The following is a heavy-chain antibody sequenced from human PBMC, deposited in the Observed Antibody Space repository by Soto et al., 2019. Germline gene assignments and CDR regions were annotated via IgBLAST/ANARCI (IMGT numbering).Heavy chain of an antibody. J-gene: IGHJ4*02. D-gene: IGHD6-19*01. Sequence: EVQLVESGGGLVKPGGSLRLSCAASGFTFSNAWMSWVRQAPGKGLEWVGRIKSKTDGGTTDYAAPVKGRFTISRDDSKNTLYLQMNSLKTEDTAVYYCTTGIAVAGTGIGYWGQGTLVTVSS. CDR1: GFTFSNAW. CDR2: IKSKTDGGTT. V-gene: IGHV3-15*01. CDR3: TTGIAVAGTGIGY.